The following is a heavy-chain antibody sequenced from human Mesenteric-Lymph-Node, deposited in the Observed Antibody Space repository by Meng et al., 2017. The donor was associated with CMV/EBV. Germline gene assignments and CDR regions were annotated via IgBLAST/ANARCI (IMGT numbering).Heavy chain of an antibody. V-gene: IGHV1-18*01. J-gene: IGHJ3*02. D-gene: IGHD3-3*01. CDR1: GYTFTSYG. CDR2: ISAYNGNT. Sequence: ASVKVSCKASGYTFTSYGISWVRQAPGQGLEWMGWISAYNGNTNYAQKLQGRVTMTTDTSTSTAYMELRSLRSDDTAVYYCAREWGPQDDFWSGSPVAAFDIWGQGTMVTVSS. CDR3: AREWGPQDDFWSGSPVAAFDI.